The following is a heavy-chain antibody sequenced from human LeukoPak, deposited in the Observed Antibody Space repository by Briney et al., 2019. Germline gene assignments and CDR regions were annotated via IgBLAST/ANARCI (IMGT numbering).Heavy chain of an antibody. D-gene: IGHD4-23*01. V-gene: IGHV3-7*01. CDR2: IKQDGSEK. CDR3: AREATVVTLLSYNYYYMDV. J-gene: IGHJ6*03. CDR1: GFTFSSYW. Sequence: PGGSLRLSCAASGFTFSSYWMSWVRQAPGKGLEWVANIKQDGSEKYYVDSVKGRFTISRDNAKNSLYLQMNSLRAEDTAVYYCAREATVVTLLSYNYYYMDVWGKGTTVTVSS.